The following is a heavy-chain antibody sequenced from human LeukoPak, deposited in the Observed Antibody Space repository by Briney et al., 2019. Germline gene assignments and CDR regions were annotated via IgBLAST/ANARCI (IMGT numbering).Heavy chain of an antibody. CDR2: IYHSGST. CDR3: ARGFVVVTAPRAADAFDI. D-gene: IGHD2-21*02. Sequence: SQTLSLTCAVSGGSISRGGYSWSWIRQPPGKGLEWIGYIYHSGSTYYNPSLKSRVTISVDTSKNQFSLKLSSVTAADTAVYYCARGFVVVTAPRAADAFDIWGQGTMVTVSS. J-gene: IGHJ3*02. V-gene: IGHV4-30-2*01. CDR1: GGSISRGGYS.